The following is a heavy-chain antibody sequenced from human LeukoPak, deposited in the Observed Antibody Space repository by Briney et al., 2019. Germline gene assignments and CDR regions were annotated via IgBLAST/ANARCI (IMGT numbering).Heavy chain of an antibody. J-gene: IGHJ4*02. CDR2: IYYSGST. CDR1: GGSISSYY. Sequence: PSETLSLTCTVSGGSISSYYWSWIRQPPGKGLEWIGYIYYSGSTNYNPSLKSRVTISVDTSKNQFSLKLSSVTAGDTAVYYCARVGNRPYWGQGTLVTVSS. CDR3: ARVGNRPY. V-gene: IGHV4-59*01. D-gene: IGHD1-14*01.